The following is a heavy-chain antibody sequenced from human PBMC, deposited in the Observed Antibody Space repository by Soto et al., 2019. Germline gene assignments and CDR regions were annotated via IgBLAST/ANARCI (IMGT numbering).Heavy chain of an antibody. CDR2: IYSGGST. J-gene: IGHJ6*02. V-gene: IGHV3-53*04. CDR1: GFTVSSNY. Sequence: GGSLRLSCAASGFTVSSNYMSWVRQAPGKGLEWVSVIYSGGSTYYADSVKGRFTISRHNSKNTLYLQMNSLRAEDTAVYYCARDYYDSSGYYPSDYYYYGMDVWGQGTTVTVSS. CDR3: ARDYYDSSGYYPSDYYYYGMDV. D-gene: IGHD3-22*01.